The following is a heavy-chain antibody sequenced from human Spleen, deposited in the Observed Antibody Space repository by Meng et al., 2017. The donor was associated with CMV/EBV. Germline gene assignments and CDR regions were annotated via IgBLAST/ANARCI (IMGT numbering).Heavy chain of an antibody. D-gene: IGHD2-2*02. CDR1: GFTFSSYA. J-gene: IGHJ3*02. V-gene: IGHV3-33*08. CDR2: IWYDGSNK. CDR3: ASHCTSTSCYII. Sequence: GESLKISCAASGFTFSSYAMSWVRKAPGKGLEWVAVIWYDGSNKDYADSVKGRFTISRDNSKNTLYLQMNSLRAEDTAVYYCASHCTSTSCYIIWGQGTMVTVSS.